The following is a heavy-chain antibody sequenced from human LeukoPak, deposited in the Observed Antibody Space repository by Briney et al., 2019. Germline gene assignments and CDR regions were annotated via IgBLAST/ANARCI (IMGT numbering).Heavy chain of an antibody. Sequence: SLKISCKGSGFTFDDYAMHWVRQAPGKGLEWVSGISWNSGSIGYADSVKGRFTISRDNAKNSLYLQMNSLRAEDTALYYCAKDTRLIPENAFDIWGQGTMVTVSS. CDR3: AKDTRLIPENAFDI. CDR2: ISWNSGSI. CDR1: GFTFDDYA. V-gene: IGHV3-9*01. D-gene: IGHD6-19*01. J-gene: IGHJ3*02.